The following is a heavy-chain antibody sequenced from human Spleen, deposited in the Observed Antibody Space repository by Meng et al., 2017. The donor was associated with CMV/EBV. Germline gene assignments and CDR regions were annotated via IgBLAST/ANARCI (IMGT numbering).Heavy chain of an antibody. D-gene: IGHD3-16*01. V-gene: IGHV4-4*07. J-gene: IGHJ4*02. CDR1: GASIKNYN. CDR3: AGSRPGGGACDY. CDR2: IQVIGHT. Sequence: QGQIQASGPGLAQPLETLSLTCTVSGASIKNYNWNWVRQPAGQGLEWIGLIQVIGHTVYNPSLKSRVTVSLDASKSQFSLTLNSVTAADTATYYCAGSRPGGGACDYWGQGILVTVSS.